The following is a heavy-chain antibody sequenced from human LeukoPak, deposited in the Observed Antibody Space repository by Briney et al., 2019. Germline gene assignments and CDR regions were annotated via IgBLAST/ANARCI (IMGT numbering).Heavy chain of an antibody. Sequence: GASVKVSCKASGYTFTSYGISWVRQAPGQGLEGMGWISAYNGNTNYAQKLQGRVTMTTDTSTSTAYMELRSLRSDDTAVYYCARGMYSGSYYVTLFDYWGQGTLVTVSS. CDR3: ARGMYSGSYYVTLFDY. CDR2: ISAYNGNT. V-gene: IGHV1-18*01. D-gene: IGHD1-26*01. J-gene: IGHJ4*02. CDR1: GYTFTSYG.